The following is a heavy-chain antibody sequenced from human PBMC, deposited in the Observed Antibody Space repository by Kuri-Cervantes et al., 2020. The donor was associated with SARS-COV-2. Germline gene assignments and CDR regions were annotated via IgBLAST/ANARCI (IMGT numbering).Heavy chain of an antibody. D-gene: IGHD3-22*01. J-gene: IGHJ6*02. CDR3: ARDLYYYDSSGPEGYYYHGMDV. CDR1: GGTFSSYA. V-gene: IGHV1-69*06. CDR2: IIPIFGTA. Sequence: SVKVSCKASGGTFSSYAISWVRQAPGQGLEWMGGIIPIFGTANYAQKFQGRVTITADKSTSTAYMELSSLRSEETAVYYCARDLYYYDSSGPEGYYYHGMDVWGQGTTVTVSS.